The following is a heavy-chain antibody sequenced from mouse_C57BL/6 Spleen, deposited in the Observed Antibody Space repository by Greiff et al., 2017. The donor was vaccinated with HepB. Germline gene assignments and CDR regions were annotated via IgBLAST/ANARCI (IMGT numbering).Heavy chain of an antibody. Sequence: VQLQQPGAELVMPGASVKLSCKASGYTFTSYWMHWVKQRPGQGLEWIGEIDPSDSYTNYNQKFKGKSTLTVDKSSSTAYMQLSSLTSEDSAVYYCARGGATIASYAMDYWGQGTSVTVSS. V-gene: IGHV1-69*01. CDR3: ARGGATIASYAMDY. CDR2: IDPSDSYT. D-gene: IGHD2-12*01. J-gene: IGHJ4*01. CDR1: GYTFTSYW.